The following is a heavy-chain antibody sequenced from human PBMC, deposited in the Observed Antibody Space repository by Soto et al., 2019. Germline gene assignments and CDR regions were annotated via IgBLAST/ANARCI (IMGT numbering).Heavy chain of an antibody. CDR2: IRSKGNIHAT. CDR1: GFRVTDSA. Sequence: EVQLVESGGGLVQPGGSLKLSCTASGFRVTDSAMDWVRHAAGKGLEWVGRIRSKGNIHATTYGESVKGRFSISRYESQNMVYLQMNSLNIEDTAVYYCARHQGYVYGNNSLDDWGQGTMVTVSS. CDR3: ARHQGYVYGNNSLDD. V-gene: IGHV3-73*02. D-gene: IGHD2-15*01. J-gene: IGHJ4*02.